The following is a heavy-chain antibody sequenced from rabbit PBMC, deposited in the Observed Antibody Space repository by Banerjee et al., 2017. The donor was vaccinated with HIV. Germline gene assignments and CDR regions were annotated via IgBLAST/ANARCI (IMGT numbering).Heavy chain of an antibody. Sequence: QEQLVESGGGLVTLGGSLTLTCKASGFSFSSGYDMCWVRQAPGKGPEWIGTIYAGSSGITDYASWVNGRFTISKTSSTTVTLQMTSLTAADTASYFCARDLAGVIGWNFNLWGPGTLVTVS. V-gene: IGHV1S45*01. CDR2: IYAGSSGIT. CDR1: GFSFSSGYD. J-gene: IGHJ4*01. CDR3: ARDLAGVIGWNFNL. D-gene: IGHD4-1*01.